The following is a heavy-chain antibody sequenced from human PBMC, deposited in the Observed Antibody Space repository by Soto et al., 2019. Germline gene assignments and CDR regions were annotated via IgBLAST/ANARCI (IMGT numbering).Heavy chain of an antibody. Sequence: GGSLRLSCAASGFTFSSYSMNWVRQAPGKGLEWVSYISSSSSTIYYADSVKGRFTISRDNAKNSLYLQMNSLRAEDTAVYYCARDRVYGSGSYLDYWGQGTLVTVSS. CDR1: GFTFSSYS. CDR2: ISSSSSTI. V-gene: IGHV3-48*01. D-gene: IGHD3-10*01. CDR3: ARDRVYGSGSYLDY. J-gene: IGHJ4*02.